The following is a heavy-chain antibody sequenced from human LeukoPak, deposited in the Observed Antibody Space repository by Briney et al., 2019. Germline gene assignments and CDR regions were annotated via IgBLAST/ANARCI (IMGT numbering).Heavy chain of an antibody. CDR2: ISGSGGST. CDR3: AKAFIGRELQSFDY. J-gene: IGHJ4*02. CDR1: GFTFSSYA. D-gene: IGHD1-26*01. V-gene: IGHV3-23*01. Sequence: RGSLRLSCAASGFTFSSYAMSWVRQAPGKGLEWVSAISGSGGSTYYADSVKGRFTISRDNSKNTLYLQMNSLRAEDTAVYYCAKAFIGRELQSFDYWGQGTLVTVSS.